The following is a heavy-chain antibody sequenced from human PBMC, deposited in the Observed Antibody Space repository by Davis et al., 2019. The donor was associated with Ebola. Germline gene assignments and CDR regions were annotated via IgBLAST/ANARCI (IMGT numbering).Heavy chain of an antibody. CDR3: ARRRGYYYYYGMDV. CDR2: IYYSGST. Sequence: MPSETLSLTCTVSGGSISSSSYYWGWIRQPPGKGLEWIGSIYYSGSTYYNPSLKSRVTISVDTSKNQFSLKLSSVTAADTAVYYCARRRGYYYYYGMDVWGQGTTVTVSS. J-gene: IGHJ6*02. V-gene: IGHV4-39*01. CDR1: GGSISSSSYY.